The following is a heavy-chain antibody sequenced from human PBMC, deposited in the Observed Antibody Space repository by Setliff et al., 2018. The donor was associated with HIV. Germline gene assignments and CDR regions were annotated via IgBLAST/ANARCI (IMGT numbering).Heavy chain of an antibody. CDR2: IHPSGGST. J-gene: IGHJ5*02. CDR3: ARVRYCSGGSCYGGEYWFDP. CDR1: GYTFTSYY. Sequence: ASVKVSCKASGYTFTSYYIHWVRQAPGQGLEWMGVIHPSGGSTGYAQSFQDRVTMTRDTSTSTVYMELSSLRSEDTAVYYCARVRYCSGGSCYGGEYWFDPWGQGTLVTVSA. D-gene: IGHD2-15*01. V-gene: IGHV1-46*01.